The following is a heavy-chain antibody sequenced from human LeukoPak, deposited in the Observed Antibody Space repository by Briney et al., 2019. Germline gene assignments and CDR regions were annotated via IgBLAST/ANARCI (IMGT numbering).Heavy chain of an antibody. CDR1: GFTFTNYW. CDR3: ARDYYYGSGSYLK. D-gene: IGHD3-10*01. CDR2: IKPDGSEK. V-gene: IGHV3-7*01. J-gene: IGHJ4*02. Sequence: GGSLRLSSAASGFTFTNYWMSWVRQAPGKGLEWVANIKPDGSEKYYVDSVKGRFTISRDNAKNSLYLQMNSLRAEDTAVYYCARDYYYGSGSYLKWGQGTLVTVSS.